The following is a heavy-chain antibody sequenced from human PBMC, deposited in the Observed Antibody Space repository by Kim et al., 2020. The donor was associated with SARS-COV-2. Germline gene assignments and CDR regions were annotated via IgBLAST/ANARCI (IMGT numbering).Heavy chain of an antibody. D-gene: IGHD3-10*01. J-gene: IGHJ6*02. CDR3: ARDGRGSGSYFYYYLGMDV. CDR2: IYYSGST. V-gene: IGHV4-61*01. Sequence: SETLSLTCTVSGGSVSSGSYYWSWIRQPPGKGLEWIGYIYYSGSTNYNPSLKSRVTISVDTSKNQFSLKLSSVTAADTAVYYCARDGRGSGSYFYYYLGMDVWCQGTTVTVSS. CDR1: GGSVSSGSYY.